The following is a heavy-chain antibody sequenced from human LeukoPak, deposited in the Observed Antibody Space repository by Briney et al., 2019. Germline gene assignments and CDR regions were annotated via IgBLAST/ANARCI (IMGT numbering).Heavy chain of an antibody. D-gene: IGHD5-24*01. V-gene: IGHV1-24*01. CDR2: FDPEDGET. Sequence: ASVKVSCKVSGYTLTKLSMHWVRQAPGKGLEWMGGFDPEDGETIYAQKFQGRVTMTEDTSTDTAYMELSSLRSEDTAVYYCATVGQWLQSDAFYILGQGTMVTVSS. CDR1: GYTLTKLS. J-gene: IGHJ3*02. CDR3: ATVGQWLQSDAFYI.